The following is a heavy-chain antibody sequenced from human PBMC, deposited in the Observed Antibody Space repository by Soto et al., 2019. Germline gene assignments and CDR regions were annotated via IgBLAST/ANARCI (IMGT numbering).Heavy chain of an antibody. J-gene: IGHJ6*02. CDR1: GGSISSYY. V-gene: IGHV4-4*07. D-gene: IGHD3-10*01. CDR2: IYTSGST. CDR3: ARDAYYYGSGSYPDPPYYYYGMDV. Sequence: PLETLSLTCPVSGGSISSYYWSWIRQPAGKGLEWIGRIYTSGSTNYNPSLKSRVTMSVDTSKNQFSLKLSSVTAADTAVYYCARDAYYYGSGSYPDPPYYYYGMDVWGQGTTVTVSS.